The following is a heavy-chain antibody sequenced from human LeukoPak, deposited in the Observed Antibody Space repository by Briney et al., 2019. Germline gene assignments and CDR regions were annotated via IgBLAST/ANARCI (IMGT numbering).Heavy chain of an antibody. V-gene: IGHV4-30-4*01. J-gene: IGHJ5*02. D-gene: IGHD4-17*01. CDR2: IYYSGST. CDR3: ARRKTTWFWFDP. CDR1: GGSISSGDYY. Sequence: SGTLSLTCAVSGGSISSGDYYWSWIRQPPGKGLEWIGYIYYSGSTYYNPSLKSRVTISVDTSKNQFSLKLSSVTAADTAVYYCARRKTTWFWFDPWGQGTLVTVSS.